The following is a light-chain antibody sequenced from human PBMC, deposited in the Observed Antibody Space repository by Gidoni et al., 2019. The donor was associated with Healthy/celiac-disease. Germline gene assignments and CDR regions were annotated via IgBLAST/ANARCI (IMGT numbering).Light chain of an antibody. CDR3: KQYNSY. J-gene: IGKJ3*01. V-gene: IGKV1-5*01. CDR1: QSISSW. Sequence: DIQMTQSPSTLSASVVDRVTITCRASQSISSWLAWYQQKPGKAPKLLIYDASRLESGVPSRFSGSGSGTEFTLTISRLQADDFATYYCKQYNSYFGPGTKVDIK. CDR2: DAS.